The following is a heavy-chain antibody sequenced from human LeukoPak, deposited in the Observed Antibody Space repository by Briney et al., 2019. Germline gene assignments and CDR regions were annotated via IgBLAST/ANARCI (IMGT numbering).Heavy chain of an antibody. CDR1: GFTFSNYW. D-gene: IGHD6-19*01. V-gene: IGHV3-7*01. CDR2: IKQDGSEK. CDR3: ARDGQWLRC. J-gene: IGHJ4*02. Sequence: QSGGSLRLSCAASGFTFSNYWMSWVRQAPGKGLEWVANIKQDGSEKYYVDSVKGRFTISRDNAKNSLYLQMNSLRAEDTAVYYCARDGQWLRCWGQGTLVTVSS.